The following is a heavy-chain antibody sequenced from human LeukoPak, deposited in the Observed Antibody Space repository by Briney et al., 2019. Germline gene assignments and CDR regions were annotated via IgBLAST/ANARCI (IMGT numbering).Heavy chain of an antibody. D-gene: IGHD3-22*01. Sequence: SETLSLTCTVSGGSIRSYYWSWIRQPPGKGLEWIGYIFYSGGANYNPSLKSRVTISVDTSKNQFSLKLTSVTAADTAVYYCARGGYDSSGAPEIHFDYWGQGTLVTVSS. J-gene: IGHJ4*02. V-gene: IGHV4-59*01. CDR1: GGSIRSYY. CDR3: ARGGYDSSGAPEIHFDY. CDR2: IFYSGGA.